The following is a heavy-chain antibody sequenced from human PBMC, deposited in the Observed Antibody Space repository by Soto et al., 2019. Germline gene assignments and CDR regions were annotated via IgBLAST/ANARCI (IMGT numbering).Heavy chain of an antibody. D-gene: IGHD3-22*01. CDR1: GGSINSSKY. V-gene: IGHV4-39*02. CDR2: ISYGGST. Sequence: PSETLSLTCSVSGGSINSSKYWAWVRQSAGGGLEWIGTISYGGSTYYNPSLQSRVTISVDASKNHFALRLISATAADTSTYFCVRHRFDGISGYQPLDYCGPGTLVTVSS. CDR3: VRHRFDGISGYQPLDY. J-gene: IGHJ4*02.